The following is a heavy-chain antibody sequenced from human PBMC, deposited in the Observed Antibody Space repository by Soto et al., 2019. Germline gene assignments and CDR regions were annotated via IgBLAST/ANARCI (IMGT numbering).Heavy chain of an antibody. CDR3: ERGRLLDYYYYYGMDV. D-gene: IGHD5-18*01. Sequence: ASVKVSCKASGYTFTGYYMHWVRQAPGQGLEWMGWINPNSCGTNYAQKFQGWVTMTRDTSISTAYMELSRLRSDDTAVYYCERGRLLDYYYYYGMDVWGQGTTVTVSS. J-gene: IGHJ6*02. V-gene: IGHV1-2*04. CDR1: GYTFTGYY. CDR2: INPNSCGT.